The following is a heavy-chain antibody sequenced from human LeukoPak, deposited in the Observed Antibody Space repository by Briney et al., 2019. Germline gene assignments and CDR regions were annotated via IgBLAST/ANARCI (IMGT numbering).Heavy chain of an antibody. Sequence: GGSLRLSCAASGFTFSSYAMSWVGQAPGKGVEWVSAISGSGGSTYYADSVKGGFTISRDNYKNTLYVQMNSLRAEDTAVYYCANADDSSGYYSLGYFDYWGQGTLVTVSS. CDR3: ANADDSSGYYSLGYFDY. V-gene: IGHV3-23*01. CDR2: ISGSGGST. D-gene: IGHD3-22*01. J-gene: IGHJ4*02. CDR1: GFTFSSYA.